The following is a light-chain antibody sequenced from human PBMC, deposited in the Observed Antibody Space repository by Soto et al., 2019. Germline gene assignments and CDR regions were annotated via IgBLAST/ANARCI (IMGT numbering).Light chain of an antibody. V-gene: IGKV1-39*01. J-gene: IGKJ1*01. CDR3: QQTYTTPRT. CDR2: AAS. Sequence: TPMTQSTSSLSASVVDSITITCRASLAISSFLNWYQQIPGKAPRLLIYAASTLQNGVPSRFSGTGSETDFVLTIGSLQPEDFATYFCQQTYTTPRTFGQGTKVDI. CDR1: LAISSF.